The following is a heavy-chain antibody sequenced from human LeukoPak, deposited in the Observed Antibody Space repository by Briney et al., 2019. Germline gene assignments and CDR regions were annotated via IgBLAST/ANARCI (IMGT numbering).Heavy chain of an antibody. CDR1: GFTFSRYS. D-gene: IGHD3-3*01. CDR3: ARGGGTYYDFWRGPFDY. CDR2: VRDDGSSQ. V-gene: IGHV3-30*02. Sequence: GGSLRLSCAASGFTFSRYSMNWVRQAPGKGLDWVAFVRDDGSSQKYAATVKGRFTTSRDNSKNTLYLQMNSLRAEDTAVYYCARGGGTYYDFWRGPFDYWGQGTLVTVSS. J-gene: IGHJ4*02.